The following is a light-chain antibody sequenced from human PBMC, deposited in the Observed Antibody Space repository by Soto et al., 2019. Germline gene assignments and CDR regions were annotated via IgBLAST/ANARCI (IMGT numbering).Light chain of an antibody. CDR2: EVS. CDR3: SSYTSRTTLVV. CDR1: SSDVGGYKY. V-gene: IGLV2-14*01. Sequence: QSALTQPASVSGSPGQSITISCTGTSSDVGGYKYVSWYQQHPGKAPKLIIYEVSNRPSGVSNRFSGSKSGNTASLTISGLQAEDEADYYCSSYTSRTTLVVFGGGTKVTVL. J-gene: IGLJ2*01.